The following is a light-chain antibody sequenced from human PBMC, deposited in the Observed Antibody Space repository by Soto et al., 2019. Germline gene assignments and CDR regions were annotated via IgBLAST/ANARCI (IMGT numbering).Light chain of an antibody. CDR2: RTS. J-gene: IGKJ2*01. CDR3: QQGYSIPPT. Sequence: DIQMTQAPSSLSASVGDRVTITCRASQRISNYLSWYQQKPGNAPNVLIYRTSSLVRGVPSRFSGGGSGAEYTLTISDLQPEDFATYFCQQGYSIPPTFGQGTSLRI. V-gene: IGKV1-39*01. CDR1: QRISNY.